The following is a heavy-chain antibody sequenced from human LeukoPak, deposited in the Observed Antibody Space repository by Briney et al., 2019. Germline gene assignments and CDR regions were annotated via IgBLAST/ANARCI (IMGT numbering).Heavy chain of an antibody. Sequence: SETLSLTCTVSGGSISSGDYYWSWIRQPPGKGLEWIGYIYYGGSTYYNPSLKSRVTISVDTSKNQFSLKLSSVTAADTAVYYCARETAFWAAAGTPSWFDPWGQGTLVTVSS. CDR2: IYYGGST. CDR1: GGSISSGDYY. CDR3: ARETAFWAAAGTPSWFDP. J-gene: IGHJ5*02. V-gene: IGHV4-30-4*08. D-gene: IGHD6-13*01.